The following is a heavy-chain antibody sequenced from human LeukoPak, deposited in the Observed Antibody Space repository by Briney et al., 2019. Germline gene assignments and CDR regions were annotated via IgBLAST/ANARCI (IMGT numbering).Heavy chain of an antibody. CDR3: AKTRGYSGYDY. CDR2: ISSSGSTI. V-gene: IGHV3-48*03. CDR1: GFTFSSYE. Sequence: GGSLRLSCAASGFTFSSYEMNWVRQAPGKGLEWVSYISSSGSTIYYADSVKGRFTISRDNAKNSLYLQMNSLRAEDTAVYYRAKTRGYSGYDYWGQGTLVTVSS. J-gene: IGHJ4*02. D-gene: IGHD5-12*01.